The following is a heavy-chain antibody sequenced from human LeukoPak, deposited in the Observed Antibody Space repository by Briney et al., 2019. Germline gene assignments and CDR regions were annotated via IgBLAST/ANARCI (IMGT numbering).Heavy chain of an antibody. J-gene: IGHJ4*02. CDR3: ARVGADY. Sequence: GWALRLSCAASGFTFSSYAIHWVRQARGKGLEDVSAISRKGGSTYYANCVKGRFTISRDNSKNSLYLQMNSLRAEDTAVYYCARVGADYWGQGTLVTVSS. V-gene: IGHV3-64*01. D-gene: IGHD1-26*01. CDR1: GFTFSSYA. CDR2: ISRKGGST.